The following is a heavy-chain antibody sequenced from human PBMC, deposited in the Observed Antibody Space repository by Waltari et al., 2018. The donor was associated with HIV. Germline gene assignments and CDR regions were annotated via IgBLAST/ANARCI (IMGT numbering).Heavy chain of an antibody. CDR3: ARALSTTWHNLDY. CDR2: INPDNGDT. V-gene: IGHV1-2*04. D-gene: IGHD2-2*01. CDR1: EYTFTIYH. J-gene: IGHJ4*02. Sequence: QVQLIQSGAEMTKPGDSMKVSCKASEYTFTIYHIHWLRQAPGEGLEWMGWINPDNGDTQYAQKFQGWVSMTRDTSINTAYMNLTRLRSEDSAVYYCARALSTTWHNLDYWGQGTLVTVSS.